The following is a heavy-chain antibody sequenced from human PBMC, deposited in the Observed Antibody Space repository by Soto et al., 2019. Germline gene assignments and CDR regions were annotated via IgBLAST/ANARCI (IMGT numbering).Heavy chain of an antibody. CDR1: GFTFSTYG. V-gene: IGHV3-30*18. J-gene: IGHJ4*02. CDR2: ISYDGSNI. Sequence: GGSLRLSCAASGFTFSTYGMHWARQAPGKGLEWVAVISYDGSNIYYADSVKGRFTITRDNSKNTLYLQMNSLRDEDTAVYYCAKVLIAAAATGNFFFDYWGQGALVTVSS. D-gene: IGHD6-25*01. CDR3: AKVLIAAAATGNFFFDY.